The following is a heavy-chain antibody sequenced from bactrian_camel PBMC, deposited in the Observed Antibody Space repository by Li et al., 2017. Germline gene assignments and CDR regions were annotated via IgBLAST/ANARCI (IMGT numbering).Heavy chain of an antibody. V-gene: IGHV3S1*01. J-gene: IGHJ4*01. CDR1: GYTYSRHW. Sequence: HVQLVESGGGSVQAGGSLRLSCAASGYTYSRHWMAWFRQTPGEEREGVAAIYSGGDSTYYADSVKGRFTISRDNAKNTVYLQMISLESEDTALYYCAAGPRSPSP. CDR2: IYSGGDST.